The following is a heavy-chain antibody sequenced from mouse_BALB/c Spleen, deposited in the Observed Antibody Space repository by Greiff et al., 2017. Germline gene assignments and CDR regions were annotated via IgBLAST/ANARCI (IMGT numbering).Heavy chain of an antibody. CDR1: GFSLTSYG. Sequence: VMLVESGPGLVAPSQSLSLTCTVSGFSLTSYGVHWVRQPPGKGLEWLGVIWAGGSTNYNSALMSRLSISKDNSKSQVFLKMNSLQTDDTAMYYCARDLYYEAMDYWGQGTSGNVSS. D-gene: IGHD2-4*01. CDR2: IWAGGST. J-gene: IGHJ4*01. V-gene: IGHV2-9*02. CDR3: ARDLYYEAMDY.